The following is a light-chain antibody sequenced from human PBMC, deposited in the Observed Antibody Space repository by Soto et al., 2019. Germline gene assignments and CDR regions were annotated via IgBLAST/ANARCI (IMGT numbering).Light chain of an antibody. Sequence: QSVVTQPPSASGTPGQRITISCSGSSSNIESHSVNWYQQVPGTAPKLLIKTNNQRPSGVPDRFSGSKSGASASLTITGLQREDEATYYCATWDDSRKGVFGTGTTVTVL. J-gene: IGLJ1*01. CDR2: TNN. V-gene: IGLV1-44*01. CDR3: ATWDDSRKGV. CDR1: SSNIESHS.